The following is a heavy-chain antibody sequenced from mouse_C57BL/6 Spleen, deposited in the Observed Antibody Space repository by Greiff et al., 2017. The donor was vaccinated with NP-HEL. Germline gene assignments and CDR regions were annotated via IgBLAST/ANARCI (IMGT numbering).Heavy chain of an antibody. J-gene: IGHJ4*01. CDR3: SKGYYSNSFYAMDY. Sequence: VQLKESGPGLVQPSQSLSITCTVSGFSLTSYGVHWVRQSPGKGLEWLGVIWRGGSTDYNAALMSRLSITKDNSKSQVFFKMNSLQADDTAIYYCSKGYYSNSFYAMDYWGQGTSVTVSS. V-gene: IGHV2-5*01. D-gene: IGHD2-5*01. CDR2: IWRGGST. CDR1: GFSLTSYG.